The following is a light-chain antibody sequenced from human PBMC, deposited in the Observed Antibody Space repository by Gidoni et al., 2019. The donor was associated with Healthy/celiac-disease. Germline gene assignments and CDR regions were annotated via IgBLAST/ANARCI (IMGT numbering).Light chain of an antibody. Sequence: EIVFTQSPGTLSLSPGERATLSCRASQSVSSSYLAWYQQKPGQAPRLLIYGASSRATGIPDRFSGSGSETDFTLTISRLEPEDFAVYYCQQYGSSPPYTFGQGTKLEIK. V-gene: IGKV3-20*01. CDR1: QSVSSSY. CDR3: QQYGSSPPYT. J-gene: IGKJ2*01. CDR2: GAS.